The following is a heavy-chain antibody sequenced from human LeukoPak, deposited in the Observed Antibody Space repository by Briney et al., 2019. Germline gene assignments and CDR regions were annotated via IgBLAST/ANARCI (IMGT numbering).Heavy chain of an antibody. CDR2: ISGSGGST. D-gene: IGHD3-10*01. CDR1: GFTFSSYA. Sequence: GRSLRLSCAASGFTFSSYAMSWVRQAPGKGLEWLSAISGSGGSTYYADSVKGRFTISRDNSKNTLYLQMNSLRAEDTAVYYCAKDLESKQRRFCFDYWGQGTLVTVSS. V-gene: IGHV3-23*01. CDR3: AKDLESKQRRFCFDY. J-gene: IGHJ4*02.